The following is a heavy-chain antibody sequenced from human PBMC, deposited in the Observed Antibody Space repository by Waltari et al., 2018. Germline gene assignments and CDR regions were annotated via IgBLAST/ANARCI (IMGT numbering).Heavy chain of an antibody. CDR1: GFTFSSYA. V-gene: IGHV3-23*04. CDR2: ISGSGGST. D-gene: IGHD6-19*01. Sequence: EVQLVESGGGLVQPGGSLRLSCAASGFTFSSYAMSWVRQAPGKGLEWVSAISGSGGSTSYEDSVKGRFTISRDMSKNTLYLQMSSLRAEDTAVYYCAKDPLQWLGYYFDYWGQGTLVTVSS. CDR3: AKDPLQWLGYYFDY. J-gene: IGHJ4*02.